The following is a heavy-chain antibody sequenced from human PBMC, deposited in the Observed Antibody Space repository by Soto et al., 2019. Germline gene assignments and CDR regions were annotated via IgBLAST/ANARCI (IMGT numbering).Heavy chain of an antibody. V-gene: IGHV4-31*03. CDR2: IYYSGST. CDR3: ARARYGDYSEYFQH. D-gene: IGHD4-17*01. CDR1: GGSISSGGYY. J-gene: IGHJ1*01. Sequence: SETLSLTCTVSGGSISSGGYYWSWIRQHPGKGLEWIGYIYYSGSTYYNPSLKSRVTISVDTSKNQFSLKLSSVTAADTAVYYCARARYGDYSEYFQHWGQGTLVTVSS.